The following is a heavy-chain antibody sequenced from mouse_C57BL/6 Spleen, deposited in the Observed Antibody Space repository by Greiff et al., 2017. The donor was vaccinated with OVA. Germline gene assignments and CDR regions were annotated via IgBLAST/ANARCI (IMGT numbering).Heavy chain of an antibody. CDR2: IYPGDGDT. J-gene: IGHJ1*03. D-gene: IGHD2-4*01. V-gene: IGHV1-82*01. CDR3: ARGWLYDYDPHWYFDV. CDR1: GYAFSSSW. Sequence: QVQLQQSGPELVKPGASVKISCKASGYAFSSSWMNWVKQRPGKGLEWIGRIYPGDGDTNYNGKFKGKATLTADKSSSTAYMQLSSLTSEDSAVYFCARGWLYDYDPHWYFDVWGTGTTVTVSS.